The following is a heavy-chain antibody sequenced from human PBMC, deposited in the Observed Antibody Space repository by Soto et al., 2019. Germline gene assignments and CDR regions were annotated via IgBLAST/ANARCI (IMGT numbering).Heavy chain of an antibody. V-gene: IGHV3-23*01. D-gene: IGHD3-10*01. Sequence: EVQLLESGGGLVQPGGSLRLSCETSGFSFNTYAMTWVRQAPGMGLEWVAVINYSGRTTFHAQSVKGRFTISRDNSRNTVFLQVDSLRAEDTAVYYCVKQRGPGKTYYYNMDVWGLWTTVIVSS. CDR1: GFSFNTYA. CDR3: VKQRGPGKTYYYNMDV. J-gene: IGHJ6*02. CDR2: INYSGRTT.